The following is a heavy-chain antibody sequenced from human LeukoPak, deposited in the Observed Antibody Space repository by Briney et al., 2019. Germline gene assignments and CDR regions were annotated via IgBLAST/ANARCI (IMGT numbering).Heavy chain of an antibody. CDR1: GGSISSYY. CDR2: ISSSGSTI. J-gene: IGHJ4*02. V-gene: IGHV3-48*03. Sequence: LSHTCTVSGGSISSYYWSWVRQAPGKGLEWVSYISSSGSTIYYADSVKGRFTISRDNAKNSLYLQMNSLRAEDTAVYYCARDPLVWGNREGFEYWGQGTLVTVSS. CDR3: ARDPLVWGNREGFEY. D-gene: IGHD3-16*01.